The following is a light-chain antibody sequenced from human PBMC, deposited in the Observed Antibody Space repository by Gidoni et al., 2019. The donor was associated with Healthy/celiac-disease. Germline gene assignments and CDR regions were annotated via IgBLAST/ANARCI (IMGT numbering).Light chain of an antibody. CDR2: LGS. J-gene: IGKJ4*01. CDR3: MQALQTPLT. V-gene: IGKV2-28*01. CDR1: QSLLHSNGYNY. Sequence: IVLIQSPSALPVSPGEPASISSRSSQSLLHSNGYNYLDWYLQKPGQSPQLLIYLGSARASGVPDRFSCSGSGTDFTLKISRVEAEDVGVYYCMQALQTPLTFGGGTKVEIK.